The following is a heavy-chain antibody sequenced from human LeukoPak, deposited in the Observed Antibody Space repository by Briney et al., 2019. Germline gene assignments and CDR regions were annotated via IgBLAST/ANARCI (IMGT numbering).Heavy chain of an antibody. CDR1: GGSISSSSYY. D-gene: IGHD6-19*01. J-gene: IGHJ4*02. V-gene: IGHV4-39*01. CDR3: ASNIAVASREFDY. CDR2: IYYSGST. Sequence: SETLSLTCTVSGGSISSSSYYWGWIRQPPGKGLEWIGSIYYSGSTYYNPSLKSRVTISVDTSKNQFSLKLSSVTAADTAVYYCASNIAVASREFDYWGQGTLVTVSS.